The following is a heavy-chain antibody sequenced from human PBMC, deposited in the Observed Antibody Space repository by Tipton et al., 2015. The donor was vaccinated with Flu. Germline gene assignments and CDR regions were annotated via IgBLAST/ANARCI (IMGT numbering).Heavy chain of an antibody. CDR1: GHSISSDYY. D-gene: IGHD4-11*01. J-gene: IGHJ5*02. Sequence: TLSLTCTISGHSISSDYYWGWIRQSPGKGLEWIGNIFHTGSTYHNPSLKSRVTISVDTSKNQFSLKVFSVTAADTAVYYCARRYYSNYVSDPKSWFDPWGQGILVTVSS. CDR3: ARRYYSNYVSDPKSWFDP. CDR2: IFHTGST. V-gene: IGHV4-38-2*02.